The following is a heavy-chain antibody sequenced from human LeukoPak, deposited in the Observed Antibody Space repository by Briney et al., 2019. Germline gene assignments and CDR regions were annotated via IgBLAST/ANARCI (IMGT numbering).Heavy chain of an antibody. D-gene: IGHD6-13*01. CDR2: IIPIFGTA. CDR3: ARCYSSSWVRPIRYYYGMDV. Sequence: RRASVKVSCKASGGTFSSYAISWVRQAPGQGLEWMGGIIPIFGTANYAQKFQGRVTITADESTSTAYMELSSLRSEDTAVYYCARCYSSSWVRPIRYYYGMDVWGQGTTVTVSS. J-gene: IGHJ6*02. V-gene: IGHV1-69*13. CDR1: GGTFSSYA.